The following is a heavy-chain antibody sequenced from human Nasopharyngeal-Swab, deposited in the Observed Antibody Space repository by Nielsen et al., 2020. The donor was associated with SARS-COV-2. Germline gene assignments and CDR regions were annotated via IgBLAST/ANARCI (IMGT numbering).Heavy chain of an antibody. J-gene: IGHJ6*03. Sequence: SLKVSCKASGGTFSSYAISWVRQAPGQGLEWMGGIIPIFGTANYVQKFQGRVTITADESTSTAYMELSSLRSEDTAVYYCARGGWKRYYYYYYMDVWGKGTTVTVSS. CDR1: GGTFSSYA. CDR3: ARGGWKRYYYYYYMDV. CDR2: IIPIFGTA. D-gene: IGHD6-19*01. V-gene: IGHV1-69*13.